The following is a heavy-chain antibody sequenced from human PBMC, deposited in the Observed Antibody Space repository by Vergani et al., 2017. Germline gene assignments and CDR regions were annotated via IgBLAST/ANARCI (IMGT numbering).Heavy chain of an antibody. J-gene: IGHJ6*03. CDR2: IYYSGST. V-gene: IGHV4-59*12. CDR3: AREDIVVVPAAIPPEDYYYYYYMDV. Sequence: QVQLQESGPGLVKPSETLSLTCTVSGGSISSYYWSWIRQPPGKGLEWIGYIYYSGSTYYNPSLKSRVTISVDTSKNQFSLKLSSVTAADTAVYYCAREDIVVVPAAIPPEDYYYYYYMDVWGKGTTVTVSS. CDR1: GGSISSYY. D-gene: IGHD2-2*01.